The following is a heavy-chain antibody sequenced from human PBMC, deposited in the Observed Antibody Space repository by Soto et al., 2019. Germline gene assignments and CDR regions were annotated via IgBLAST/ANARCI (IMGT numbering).Heavy chain of an antibody. CDR3: VREGRGPLDF. D-gene: IGHD5-12*01. Sequence: PGGSLRLSCAASGFIFTNYAMNWVRQAPGKGLEWVSVIGGRGNSAYYADSVQGRFTISRDNSKNTLSLQMSSLTADDTAIYYCVREGRGPLDFWGRGTMVTVSS. CDR2: IGGRGNSA. CDR1: GFIFTNYA. J-gene: IGHJ3*01. V-gene: IGHV3-23*01.